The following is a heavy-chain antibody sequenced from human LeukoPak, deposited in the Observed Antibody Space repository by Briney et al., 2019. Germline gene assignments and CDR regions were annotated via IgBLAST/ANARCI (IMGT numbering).Heavy chain of an antibody. CDR1: GSTFSSYE. J-gene: IGHJ3*02. V-gene: IGHV3-48*03. Sequence: SGGSLRLSCAASGSTFSSYEMNWVRQAPGKGLEWISCISGSGGAVYYADSVKGRFTISRDNAKNTLYLQMNSLRAEDTAVYYCARGGRVVITPFDIWGQGTMVTVSS. CDR3: ARGGRVVITPFDI. D-gene: IGHD3-22*01. CDR2: ISGSGGAV.